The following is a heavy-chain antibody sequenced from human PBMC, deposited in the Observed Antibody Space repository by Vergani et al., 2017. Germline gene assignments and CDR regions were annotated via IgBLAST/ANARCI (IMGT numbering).Heavy chain of an antibody. CDR3: AKDGQGNWNYLYXFDY. CDR2: ISYDGSNK. Sequence: QVQLVESGGGVVQPGRSLRLSCAASGFTFSSYGMHWVRQAPGKGLEWVAVISYDGSNKYYADSVKGRFTISRDNSKNTLYLQMNSLRAEDTAVYYCAKDGQGNWNYLYXFDYWGQGTLVTVSS. J-gene: IGHJ4*02. D-gene: IGHD1-7*01. V-gene: IGHV3-30*18. CDR1: GFTFSSYG.